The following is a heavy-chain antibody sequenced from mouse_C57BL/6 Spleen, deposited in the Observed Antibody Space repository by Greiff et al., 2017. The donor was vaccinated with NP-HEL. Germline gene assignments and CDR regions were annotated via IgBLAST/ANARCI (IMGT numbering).Heavy chain of an antibody. CDR1: GFTFSSYT. D-gene: IGHD2-4*01. CDR2: ISGGGGNT. Sequence: DVHLVESGGGLVKPGGSLKLSCAASGFTFSSYTMSWVRQTPEKRLEWVATISGGGGNTYYPDSVKGRFTISRDNAKNTLYLQMSSLRSEDTALYYCASDDYDDGYFDYWGQGTTLTVSS. CDR3: ASDDYDDGYFDY. V-gene: IGHV5-9*01. J-gene: IGHJ2*01.